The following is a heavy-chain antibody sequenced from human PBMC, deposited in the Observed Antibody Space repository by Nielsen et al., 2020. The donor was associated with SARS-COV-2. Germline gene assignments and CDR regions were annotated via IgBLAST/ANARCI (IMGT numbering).Heavy chain of an antibody. J-gene: IGHJ4*02. D-gene: IGHD6-19*01. CDR2: ISYDGSNK. Sequence: SCKVSGYTLTELSMHWVRQAPGKGLEWVAVISYDGSNKYYADSVKGRFTISRDNSKNTLYLQMNSLRAEDTAVYYCARDERTSGWTFDYWGQGTLVTVSS. CDR3: ARDERTSGWTFDY. V-gene: IGHV3-30-3*01. CDR1: GYTLTELS.